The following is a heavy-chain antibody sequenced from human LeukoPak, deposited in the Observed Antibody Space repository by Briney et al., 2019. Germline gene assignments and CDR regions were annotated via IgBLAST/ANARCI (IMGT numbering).Heavy chain of an antibody. D-gene: IGHD4-17*01. Sequence: SETLSLTCAVYGGSFSGYYWSWIRQPPGKGLEWIGEINHSGSTNYNPSLKSRVTISVDTSKNQFSLKLSSVTAADTAVYYCARGRSTVTKYYSDYWGQGTLVTVSS. CDR3: ARGRSTVTKYYSDY. V-gene: IGHV4-34*01. J-gene: IGHJ4*02. CDR1: GGSFSGYY. CDR2: INHSGST.